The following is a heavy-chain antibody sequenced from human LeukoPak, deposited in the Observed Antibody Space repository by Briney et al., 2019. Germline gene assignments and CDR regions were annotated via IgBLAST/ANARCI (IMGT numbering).Heavy chain of an antibody. CDR3: AKTTTGYSSGRYPGWPVDY. D-gene: IGHD6-19*01. Sequence: GGSLRLSCAASGFTFSSYAVSWVRQAPGKGLEWVSAISGSGGGTSYADSVKGRFTISRDNSKNTVYLQMNSLSTEDTAVYYCAKTTTGYSSGRYPGWPVDYWGQGTLVTVSS. V-gene: IGHV3-23*01. J-gene: IGHJ4*02. CDR2: ISGSGGGT. CDR1: GFTFSSYA.